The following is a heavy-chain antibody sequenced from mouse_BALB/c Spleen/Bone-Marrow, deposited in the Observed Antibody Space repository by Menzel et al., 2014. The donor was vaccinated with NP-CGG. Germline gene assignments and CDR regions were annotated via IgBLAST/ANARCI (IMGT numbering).Heavy chain of an antibody. CDR1: GVDFCRYW. D-gene: IGHD1-2*01. V-gene: IGHV4-1*02. CDR3: TRLHYYGYSAY. CDR2: IHPDSSTI. J-gene: IGHJ3*01. Sequence: GVDFCRYWMSWVRQAPGKGLEWIGEIHPDSSTINYTPSLKDKFIISIDNAKNTLYLQKSKVRSEDTALYYCTRLHYYGYSAYWGQGTLVTVST.